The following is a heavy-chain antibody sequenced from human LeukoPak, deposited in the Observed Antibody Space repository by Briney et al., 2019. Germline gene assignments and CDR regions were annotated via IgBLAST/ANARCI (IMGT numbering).Heavy chain of an antibody. D-gene: IGHD2-21*02. J-gene: IGHJ4*02. CDR3: AREIGRYCGGDCQGY. Sequence: ASVKVSCKASGGTFSSYAISWVRQAPGQGLEWMGRIIPILGIANYAQKFQGRVTITADKSTSTAYMELSSLRSEDTAVYYCAREIGRYCGGDCQGYWGQGTLVTVSS. CDR1: GGTFSSYA. V-gene: IGHV1-69*04. CDR2: IIPILGIA.